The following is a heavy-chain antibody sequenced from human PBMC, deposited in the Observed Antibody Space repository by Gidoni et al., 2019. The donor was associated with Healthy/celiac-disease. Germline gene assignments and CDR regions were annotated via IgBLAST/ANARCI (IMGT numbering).Heavy chain of an antibody. V-gene: IGHV3-21*01. Sequence: VSSISSSSSYIYYADSVKGRFTISRDNAKNSLYLQMNSLRAEDTAVYYCARESWATVTTRLGDGMDVWGQGTTVTVSS. D-gene: IGHD4-17*01. CDR3: ARESWATVTTRLGDGMDV. J-gene: IGHJ6*02. CDR2: ISSSSSYI.